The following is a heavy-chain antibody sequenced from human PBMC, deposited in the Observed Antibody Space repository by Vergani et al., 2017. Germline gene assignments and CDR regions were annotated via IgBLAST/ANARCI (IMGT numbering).Heavy chain of an antibody. Sequence: EVQLLESGGGLVQPGGSLRLSCAASGFTFSSYAMSWVRQAPGKGLGWVSGISGSGGSTYYADSVKGRFTISRDNSKNTLYLQMNSLRAEDTAVYYCAKVTGSIAVAAPLEYWGQGTLVTVSS. D-gene: IGHD6-19*01. V-gene: IGHV3-23*01. J-gene: IGHJ4*02. CDR1: GFTFSSYA. CDR3: AKVTGSIAVAAPLEY. CDR2: ISGSGGST.